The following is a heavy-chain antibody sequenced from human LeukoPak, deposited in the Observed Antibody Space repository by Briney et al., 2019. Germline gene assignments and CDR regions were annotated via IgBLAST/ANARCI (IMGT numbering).Heavy chain of an antibody. CDR3: AIRDLRIRALAY. Sequence: PGGSLRLSCAASGFTVSSSYMSWVRQAPGKGLEWVSVIYSGGSTYYADSVKGRFTISRDNSKNTLYLQMNSLRAEDTAVYYCAIRDLRIRALAYWGQGTLVTVSS. CDR2: IYSGGST. V-gene: IGHV3-66*01. D-gene: IGHD3-3*01. J-gene: IGHJ4*02. CDR1: GFTVSSSY.